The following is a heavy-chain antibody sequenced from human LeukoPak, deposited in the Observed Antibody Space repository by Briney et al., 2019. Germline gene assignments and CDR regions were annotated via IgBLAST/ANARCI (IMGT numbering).Heavy chain of an antibody. CDR3: ARHVPQNDGYSYGHDY. Sequence: PSETLSLTCTVSGGSISSGSYYWSWIRQPAGKGLEWIGRIYTSGSTNYNPSLKSRVTISVDTSKSQFSLKLSSVTAADTAVYYCARHVPQNDGYSYGHDYWGQGTLVTVSS. J-gene: IGHJ4*02. D-gene: IGHD5-18*01. CDR1: GGSISSGSYY. V-gene: IGHV4-61*02. CDR2: IYTSGST.